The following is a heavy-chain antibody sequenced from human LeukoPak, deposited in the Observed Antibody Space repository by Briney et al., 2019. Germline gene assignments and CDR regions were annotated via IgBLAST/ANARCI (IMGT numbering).Heavy chain of an antibody. CDR3: ARAGIAAPLGTN. CDR1: GGSITNYY. CDR2: IYYSGGT. D-gene: IGHD6-13*01. Sequence: SETLSLTCTVSGGSITNYYWSWIRQPPGKRLEWIGYIYYSGGTNYNPSLKSRVTISVDTSKSQFSLKLSSVTAADTAVYYCARAGIAAPLGTNWGQGTLGTVSS. V-gene: IGHV4-59*01. J-gene: IGHJ4*02.